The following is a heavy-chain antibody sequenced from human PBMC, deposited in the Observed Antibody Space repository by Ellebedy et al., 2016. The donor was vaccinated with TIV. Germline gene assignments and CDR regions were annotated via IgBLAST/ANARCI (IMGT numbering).Heavy chain of an antibody. V-gene: IGHV3-30*18. J-gene: IGHJ4*02. CDR2: ISYDGSNK. Sequence: GESLKISCAASGFTFSSYGMHWVRQAPGKGLEWVAVISYDGSNKYYADSVKGRFTISRDNSKNTLYLQMNSLRAEDTAVYYCAKDRDKYCSGGSCYSDYWGQGTLVTVSS. CDR3: AKDRDKYCSGGSCYSDY. CDR1: GFTFSSYG. D-gene: IGHD2-15*01.